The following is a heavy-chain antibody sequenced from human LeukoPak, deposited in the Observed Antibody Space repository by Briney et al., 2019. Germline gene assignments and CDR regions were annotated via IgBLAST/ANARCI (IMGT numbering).Heavy chain of an antibody. Sequence: GRSLRLSCAASGFTFSSYAMHWVRQAPGKGLEWVAVISYDGSNKYYADSVKGRFTISRDNSKNTLYLQMNSLRAEDTAVYYCAKYGGGRGYYGSGSYYNPVYYYYYMDVWGKGTTVTISS. CDR2: ISYDGSNK. D-gene: IGHD3-10*01. V-gene: IGHV3-30*04. CDR1: GFTFSSYA. J-gene: IGHJ6*03. CDR3: AKYGGGRGYYGSGSYYNPVYYYYYMDV.